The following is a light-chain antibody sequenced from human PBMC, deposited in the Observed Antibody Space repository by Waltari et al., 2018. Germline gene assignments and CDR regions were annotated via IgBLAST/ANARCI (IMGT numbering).Light chain of an antibody. J-gene: IGLJ2*01. CDR1: DIGRKT. V-gene: IGLV3-21*03. CDR2: DNS. Sequence: SYVVTQPPSVSLAPGKPATITCGGDDIGRKTVCWYQQRPGQAPVLVVYDNSDRSSGVPERFSGSNSGDTATLTISRVEVGDEADFYCQVWDSTTDHAIFGGGTKLTVL. CDR3: QVWDSTTDHAI.